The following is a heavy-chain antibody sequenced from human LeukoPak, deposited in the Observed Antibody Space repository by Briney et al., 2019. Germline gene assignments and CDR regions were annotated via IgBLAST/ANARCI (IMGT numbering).Heavy chain of an antibody. CDR3: ARDYASAYYYDSTSYPYGMDV. Sequence: SQTLSLTCTVSGGFFSSRDFYWSWIRQPPGKGLEWIGYIYSTGSTYYNPSLKSRVAISIDTSNNQFSVKLSSVTAADTAVYFCARDYASAYYYDSTSYPYGMDVWGQGTTVTVSS. CDR1: GGFFSSRDFY. CDR2: IYSTGST. J-gene: IGHJ6*02. D-gene: IGHD3-22*01. V-gene: IGHV4-30-4*01.